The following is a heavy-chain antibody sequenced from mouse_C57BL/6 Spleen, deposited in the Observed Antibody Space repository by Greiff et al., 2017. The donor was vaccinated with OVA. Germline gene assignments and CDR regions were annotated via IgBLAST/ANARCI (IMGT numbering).Heavy chain of an antibody. J-gene: IGHJ2*01. CDR2: FDPENGDT. V-gene: IGHV14-4*01. D-gene: IGHD1-1*01. CDR1: GFNITDDY. Sequence: EVQLVESGAELVRPGASVKLSCTASGFNITDDYMHWVKQRPEQGLEWIGWFDPENGDTEYASKFQGKATITADPSSNTAYLQLSCLTAEDTAVYYCTAVVGDWGQGTTLTVSS. CDR3: TAVVGD.